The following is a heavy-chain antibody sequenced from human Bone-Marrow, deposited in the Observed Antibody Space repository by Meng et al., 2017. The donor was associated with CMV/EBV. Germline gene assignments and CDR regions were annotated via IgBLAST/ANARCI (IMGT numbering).Heavy chain of an antibody. CDR3: AIDLGRAGGGMDV. J-gene: IGHJ6*02. CDR1: VGSISSSSYY. V-gene: IGHV4-39*07. D-gene: IGHD3-16*01. Sequence: GSLRLSCTVSVGSISSSSYYWGWIRQPPGKGLEWIGSIYYSGSTYYNPSLKSRVTISVDTSKNQFSLNLSSMTAADTAGYYCAIDLGRAGGGMDVWGHGTTVTVSS. CDR2: IYYSGST.